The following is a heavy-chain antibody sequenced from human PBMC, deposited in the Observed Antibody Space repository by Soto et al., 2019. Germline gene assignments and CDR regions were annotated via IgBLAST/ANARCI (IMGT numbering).Heavy chain of an antibody. Sequence: LRLSCAASGFTFSSYSMNWVRQAPGKGLEWVSSISSSSSYIYYADSVKGRFTISRDNAKNSLYLQMNSLRAEDTAVYYCARDRIAVTGDFDYWGQGTLVTVSS. CDR1: GFTFSSYS. V-gene: IGHV3-21*01. CDR3: ARDRIAVTGDFDY. CDR2: ISSSSSYI. J-gene: IGHJ4*02. D-gene: IGHD6-19*01.